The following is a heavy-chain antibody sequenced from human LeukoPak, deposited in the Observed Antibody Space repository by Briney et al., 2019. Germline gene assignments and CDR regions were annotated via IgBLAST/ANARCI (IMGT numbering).Heavy chain of an antibody. Sequence: PGGSLRLSCAASGFTFSRYWMHWVRQAPGKGLVWVSRINGDGSTTSYADSVKGGFTISRDNAKNTLYLQMNSLRAEDTAVYYCATGNYYDSRGYYTFGHWGQGTLVTVFS. CDR3: ATGNYYDSRGYYTFGH. V-gene: IGHV3-74*01. CDR1: GFTFSRYW. J-gene: IGHJ1*01. CDR2: INGDGSTT. D-gene: IGHD3-22*01.